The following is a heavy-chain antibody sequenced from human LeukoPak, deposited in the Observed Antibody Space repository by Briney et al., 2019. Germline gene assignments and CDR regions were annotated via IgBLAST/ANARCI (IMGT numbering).Heavy chain of an antibody. V-gene: IGHV3-21*01. Sequence: GGSLRLSCAASGFPLRRYAMSWVRQAPGKGLEWVSSISSSSSYIYYADSVKGRFTISRDNAKNSLYLQMNSLRAEDTAVYYCARDRAARLWGQGTLVTVSS. CDR2: ISSSSSYI. D-gene: IGHD6-6*01. CDR3: ARDRAARL. CDR1: GFPLRRYA. J-gene: IGHJ4*02.